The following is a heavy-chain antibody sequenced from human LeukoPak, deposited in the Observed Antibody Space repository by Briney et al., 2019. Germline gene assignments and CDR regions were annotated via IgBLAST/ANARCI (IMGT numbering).Heavy chain of an antibody. CDR2: IKGDGSST. V-gene: IGHV3-74*01. J-gene: IGHJ4*02. Sequence: GGSLRLSCAASGFTFSSYWMHWVRHTPGRGLVWVSRIKGDGSSTSYADSVKGRFTISRDNAKNTLYLQMNSLRAEDTAVYYCARDGYSFGHDFDYWGQGTLVTVSS. CDR3: ARDGYSFGHDFDY. CDR1: GFTFSSYW. D-gene: IGHD5-18*01.